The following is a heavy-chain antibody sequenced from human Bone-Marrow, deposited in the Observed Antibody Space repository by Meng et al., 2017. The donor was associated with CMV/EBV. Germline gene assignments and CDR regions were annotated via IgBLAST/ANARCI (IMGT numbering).Heavy chain of an antibody. J-gene: IGHJ4*02. V-gene: IGHV3-11*01. D-gene: IGHD3-9*01. CDR3: ARDPYTIAEGDY. Sequence: GGSLRLSCAASGLTFSDHYMSWIRQVPGKGLEWISYISHFADAMNYADSVKGRFTISRDNAKDSLYLQMNSLRAEDTALYYCARDPYTIAEGDYWGQGTLVTVSS. CDR1: GLTFSDHY. CDR2: ISHFADAM.